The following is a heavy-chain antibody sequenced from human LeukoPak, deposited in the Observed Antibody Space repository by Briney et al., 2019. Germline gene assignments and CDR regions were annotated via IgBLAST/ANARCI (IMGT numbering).Heavy chain of an antibody. V-gene: IGHV3-21*01. CDR3: ARDSGGHYFDY. CDR1: GFTFSSYS. D-gene: IGHD3-10*01. J-gene: IGHJ4*02. Sequence: GGSLRLSCAASGFTFSSYSMNWVRQAPGKGLEWVSSISSSSSYIYYAGSVKGRFTISRDNAKNSLYLQMNSLRAEDTAVYYCARDSGGHYFDYWGQGTLVTVSS. CDR2: ISSSSSYI.